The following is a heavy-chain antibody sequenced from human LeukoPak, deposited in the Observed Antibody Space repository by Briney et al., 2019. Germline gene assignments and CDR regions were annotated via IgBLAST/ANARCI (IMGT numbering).Heavy chain of an antibody. J-gene: IGHJ3*02. CDR2: IYSGGST. CDR1: GFTVSSNY. Sequence: GGSLRLSGAASGFTVSSNYMSWVRQAPGKGLEWVSVIYSGGSTYYADSVKGRFTISRDNSKNTLYLQMNSLRAEDTAVYYCAKEGIVGATGAFDIWGQGTMVTVSS. V-gene: IGHV3-53*01. D-gene: IGHD1-26*01. CDR3: AKEGIVGATGAFDI.